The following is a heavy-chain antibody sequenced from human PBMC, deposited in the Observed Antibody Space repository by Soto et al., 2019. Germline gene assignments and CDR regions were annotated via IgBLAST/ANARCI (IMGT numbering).Heavy chain of an antibody. J-gene: IGHJ4*02. CDR3: ARDMPVFTVPYFDY. V-gene: IGHV1-69*06. CDR1: GGSSKNYA. D-gene: IGHD2-2*01. CDR2: IIPISGTA. Sequence: QVQLVQSGAEVKKPGSSVKVSCKASGGSSKNYAISWVRQAPGQGLEWMGGIIPISGTADYAQKFQGRLTITADKSTNTAYMELSSLRSEDTAVYYCARDMPVFTVPYFDYWGQGTLVTVSS.